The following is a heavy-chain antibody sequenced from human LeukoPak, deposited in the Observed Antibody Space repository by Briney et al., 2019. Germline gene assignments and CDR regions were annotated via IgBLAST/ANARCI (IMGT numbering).Heavy chain of an antibody. CDR3: AREVLWFGEPAGFDP. CDR1: GGSFSGYY. J-gene: IGHJ5*02. Sequence: SETLSLTCAVYGGSFSGYYWSWIRQPPGKGLEWIGEINHSGSTNYNPSLKSRVTISVDTSKNQFSLKLSSVTAADTAVYYCAREVLWFGEPAGFDPWGQGTLVTVSS. D-gene: IGHD3-10*01. V-gene: IGHV4-34*01. CDR2: INHSGST.